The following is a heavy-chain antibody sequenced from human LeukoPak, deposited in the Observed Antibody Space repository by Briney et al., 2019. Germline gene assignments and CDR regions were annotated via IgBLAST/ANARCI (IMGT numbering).Heavy chain of an antibody. J-gene: IGHJ4*02. D-gene: IGHD6-19*01. CDR1: GGSFSGYY. Sequence: SETLSLTCAVYGGSFSGYYWSWIRQPPGKGLEWIGEINHSGSTNYNPSLKSRVTISVDTSKNQFSLKLSSVTAADTAVYYCARGRQWLVHYFDFWGQGTLVTVSS. V-gene: IGHV4-34*01. CDR3: ARGRQWLVHYFDF. CDR2: INHSGST.